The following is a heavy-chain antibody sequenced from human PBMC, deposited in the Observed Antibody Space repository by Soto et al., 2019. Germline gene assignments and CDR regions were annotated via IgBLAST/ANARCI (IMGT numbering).Heavy chain of an antibody. CDR1: GFTFSSHA. D-gene: IGHD6-13*01. CDR3: AKVSSSWYAGFFDL. V-gene: IGHV3-23*01. J-gene: IGHJ4*02. Sequence: EVQLLESGGGLVQPGGSLRLSCTASGFTFSSHAMTWVRQAPGKGLEWVSGLSGSGGSIYYADSVKGRFTISRDNSMNTLYLQMKTLRGEDTAVYYCAKVSSSWYAGFFDLWGQGTPVTVSS. CDR2: LSGSGGSI.